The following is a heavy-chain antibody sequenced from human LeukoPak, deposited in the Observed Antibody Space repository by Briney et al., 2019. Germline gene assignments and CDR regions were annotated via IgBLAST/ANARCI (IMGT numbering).Heavy chain of an antibody. J-gene: IGHJ4*02. V-gene: IGHV4-30-4*08. Sequence: PSQTLSLTCTVSGGSISSGDYYWSWIRQPPGKGLEWIGYIYYSGSTYYNPSLKSRVTISVDTSKNQFSLKLSSVTAADTAVYYCARVRILGRILHDFFRYFDYWGQGTLVTVSS. CDR3: ARVRILGRILHDFFRYFDY. CDR2: IYYSGST. D-gene: IGHD2/OR15-2a*01. CDR1: GGSISSGDYY.